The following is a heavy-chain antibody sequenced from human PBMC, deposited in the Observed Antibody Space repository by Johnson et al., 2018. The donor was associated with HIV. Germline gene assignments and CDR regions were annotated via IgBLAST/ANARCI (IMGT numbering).Heavy chain of an antibody. CDR1: GFTFSNYD. D-gene: IGHD3-3*01. J-gene: IGHJ3*02. Sequence: VQLVESGGGLIQPGGSLRLSCAASGFTFSNYDMYWVRQATGKGLEWVSGIGTAGDTYYADSLKGRFTISREDAKNSLYLQMNSLRAGDTAVYYCARGGSHITSFGWDINMGAFDIWGQGTLVTVSS. V-gene: IGHV3-13*01. CDR2: IGTAGDT. CDR3: ARGGSHITSFGWDINMGAFDI.